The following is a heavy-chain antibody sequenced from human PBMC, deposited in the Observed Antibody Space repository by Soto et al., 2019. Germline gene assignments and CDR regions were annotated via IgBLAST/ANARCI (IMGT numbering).Heavy chain of an antibody. D-gene: IGHD6-19*01. Sequence: GGSLRLSCAASGFTFSSYAMSWVRQAPGKGLEWVSAISGSGGSTYYADSVKGRFTISRDNSKNTLYLQMNSLRAEDTAVYYCAKGLHSSGWFPDAFDIWGQGTMVTVSS. CDR3: AKGLHSSGWFPDAFDI. V-gene: IGHV3-23*01. CDR2: ISGSGGST. J-gene: IGHJ3*02. CDR1: GFTFSSYA.